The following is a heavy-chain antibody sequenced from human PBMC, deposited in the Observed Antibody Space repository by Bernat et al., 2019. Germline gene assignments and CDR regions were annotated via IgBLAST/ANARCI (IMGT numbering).Heavy chain of an antibody. CDR3: AKDPSSGWYKGYYGMDV. CDR1: GFTFSSYG. D-gene: IGHD6-19*01. CDR2: ISYDGSNK. V-gene: IGHV3-30*18. Sequence: QVQLVESGGGVVQPGRSLRLSCAASGFTFSSYGMHWVRQAPGKGLEWVAVISYDGSNKYYADSVKGRFTISRDNSKNTLYLQMNSLRGEDTAVYYCAKDPSSGWYKGYYGMDVWGQGTTVTVSS. J-gene: IGHJ6*02.